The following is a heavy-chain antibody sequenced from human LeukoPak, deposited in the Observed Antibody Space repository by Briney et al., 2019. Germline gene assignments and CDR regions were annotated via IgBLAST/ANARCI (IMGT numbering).Heavy chain of an antibody. V-gene: IGHV1-69*06. J-gene: IGHJ5*02. Sequence: ASVKVSCKASGGTFSSYAISWVRQAPGQGLEWMGGIIPIFGTANYAQKFQGRVTITADKSTSTAYMELSSLRSEDTAVYYCARDFRGDTNWFDPWGQGTLVTVSS. CDR1: GGTFSSYA. CDR2: IIPIFGTA. D-gene: IGHD3-10*01. CDR3: ARDFRGDTNWFDP.